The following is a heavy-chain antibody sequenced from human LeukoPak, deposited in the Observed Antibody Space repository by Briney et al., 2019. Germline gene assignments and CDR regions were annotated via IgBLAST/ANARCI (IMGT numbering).Heavy chain of an antibody. V-gene: IGHV4-39*01. CDR2: IYCSGST. J-gene: IGHJ4*02. CDR1: GGSISSSSYY. CDR3: ASRLHYDFWSGYYTGR. D-gene: IGHD3-3*01. Sequence: SETLSLTCTVSGGSISSSSYYWVWIRQPPGKGLEWIGSIYCSGSTYYDPALKSLVTISVDTSKNQFSLKLSSVTAANTAVYYCASRLHYDFWSGYYTGRWGQGTLVTVSS.